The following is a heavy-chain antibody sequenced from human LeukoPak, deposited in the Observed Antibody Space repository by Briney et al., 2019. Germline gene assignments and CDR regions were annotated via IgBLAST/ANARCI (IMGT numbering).Heavy chain of an antibody. CDR3: ARDGEKYSSGWNYYFDY. CDR1: GFTFSSYS. J-gene: IGHJ4*02. V-gene: IGHV3-48*04. CDR2: ISSSSSTI. D-gene: IGHD6-19*01. Sequence: PGGSLRLSCAASGFTFSSYSMNWVRQAPGKGLEWVSYISSSSSTIYYADSVKGRFTISRDNAKNSLYLQMNSLRAEDTAVYYCARDGEKYSSGWNYYFDYWGQGALVTVSS.